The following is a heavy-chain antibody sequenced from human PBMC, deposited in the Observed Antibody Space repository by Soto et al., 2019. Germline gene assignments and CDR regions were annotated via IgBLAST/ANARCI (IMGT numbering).Heavy chain of an antibody. D-gene: IGHD3-22*01. Sequence: PGGSLRLSCAASGFTFSIYAMCWVRQAPGKGLEWVSTIGGSGGGTSYADFVRGRFTISRDNSKNTLYMQMNSLRAEDTAVYYCAKDAPGSGWLSDYWGQGTLVTVSS. J-gene: IGHJ4*02. CDR2: IGGSGGGT. CDR1: GFTFSIYA. CDR3: AKDAPGSGWLSDY. V-gene: IGHV3-23*01.